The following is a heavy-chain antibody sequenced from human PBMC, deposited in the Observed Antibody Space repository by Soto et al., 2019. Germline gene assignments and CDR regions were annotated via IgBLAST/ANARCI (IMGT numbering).Heavy chain of an antibody. CDR1: GFTASSSY. D-gene: IGHD2-21*02. CDR3: AKDLGPLKLLNYVFYGLDV. V-gene: IGHV3-53*01. J-gene: IGHJ6*02. CDR2: IESGGTA. Sequence: GSLRLSCNASGFTASSSYMSWVRQAPGMGLEWVAVIESGGTAHYADSVKGRFTISRDNPNNIIYLQLHTLRAEDTAVYYCAKDLGPLKLLNYVFYGLDVWGQGTTVTVSS.